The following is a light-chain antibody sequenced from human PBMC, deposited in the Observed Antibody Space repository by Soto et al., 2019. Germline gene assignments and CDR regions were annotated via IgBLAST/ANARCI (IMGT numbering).Light chain of an antibody. J-gene: IGKJ4*01. V-gene: IGKV1-33*01. CDR1: QDISNY. CDR3: QQYDNLPLT. Sequence: DIQMTQSPSSLSASEGDRVTITCQASQDISNYLNWYQQKPGKAPKLLIYDASNLETGVPSRFSGSGSGTEFTFTISSLQPEDIATYYCQQYDNLPLTFGGGTKVEIK. CDR2: DAS.